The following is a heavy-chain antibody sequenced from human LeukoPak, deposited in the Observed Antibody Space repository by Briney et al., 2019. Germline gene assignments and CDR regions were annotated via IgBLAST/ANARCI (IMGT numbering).Heavy chain of an antibody. CDR2: IFNTGRA. V-gene: IGHV4-31*03. CDR1: GGSISSVGYF. CDR3: ATLVPVYSSGWYYVDY. J-gene: IGHJ4*02. D-gene: IGHD6-19*01. Sequence: SETLSLTCTVSGGSISSVGYFWSWIRQNPGKGLEYIGYIFNTGRASYNPSLRSRVTMSVDTPNNRFSLRLISVTAADTAVYYCATLVPVYSSGWYYVDYWGQGTLVTVSS.